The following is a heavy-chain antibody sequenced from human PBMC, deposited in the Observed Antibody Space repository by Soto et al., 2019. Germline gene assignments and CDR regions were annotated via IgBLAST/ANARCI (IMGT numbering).Heavy chain of an antibody. CDR2: ISYDGSNK. CDR1: GFTFSSYG. Sequence: PGGPLRLSCAASGFTFSSYGMHWVRQAPGKGMEWVAVISYDGSNKYYADSAKGRVTICRDNSKNTLYLQMNSLRAEDTAVYYCATDPGGIAAAGTYGMDVWGQGTTVTVS. CDR3: ATDPGGIAAAGTYGMDV. V-gene: IGHV3-30*03. J-gene: IGHJ6*02. D-gene: IGHD6-13*01.